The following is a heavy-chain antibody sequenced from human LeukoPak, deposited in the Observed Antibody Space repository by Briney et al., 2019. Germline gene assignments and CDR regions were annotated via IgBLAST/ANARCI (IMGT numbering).Heavy chain of an antibody. V-gene: IGHV4-39*07. J-gene: IGHJ4*02. Sequence: PSETLSLTCTVSGGSISSGGYYWSWIRQPPGKGLEWMGEINHSGSTNYNPSLKSRVTISVDTSKNQFSLKLSSVTAADTAVYYCARGTPNPTYSNYGYWGQGTLVTVSS. CDR3: ARGTPNPTYSNYGY. CDR2: INHSGST. CDR1: GGSISSGGYY. D-gene: IGHD4-11*01.